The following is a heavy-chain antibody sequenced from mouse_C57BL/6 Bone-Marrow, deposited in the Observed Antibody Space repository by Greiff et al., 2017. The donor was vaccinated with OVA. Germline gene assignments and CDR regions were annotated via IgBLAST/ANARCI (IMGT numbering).Heavy chain of an antibody. CDR2: INPSSGYT. CDR3: GGDPWFAY. D-gene: IGHD3-3*01. V-gene: IGHV1-4*01. J-gene: IGHJ3*01. Sequence: QVQLKESGAELARPGASVKMSCKASGYTFTSYTMHWVKQRPGQGLEWIGYINPSSGYTKYNQKFKDKATLTADKSSSTAYMQLSSLTSEDSAVYCCGGDPWFAYWGQGTLVTVSA. CDR1: GYTFTSYT.